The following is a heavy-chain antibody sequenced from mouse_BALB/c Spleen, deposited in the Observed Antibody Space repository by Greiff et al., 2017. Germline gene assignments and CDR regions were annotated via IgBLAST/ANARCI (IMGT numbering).Heavy chain of an antibody. Sequence: EVQRVESGPGLVKPSQSLSLTCTVTGYSITSDYAWNWIRQFPGNKLEWMGYISYSGSTSYNPSLKSRISITRDTSKNQFFLQLNSVTTEDTATYYCARHYYGSSYDWGQGTTLTVSS. CDR1: GYSITSDYA. CDR2: ISYSGST. D-gene: IGHD1-1*01. J-gene: IGHJ2*01. V-gene: IGHV3-2*02. CDR3: ARHYYGSSYD.